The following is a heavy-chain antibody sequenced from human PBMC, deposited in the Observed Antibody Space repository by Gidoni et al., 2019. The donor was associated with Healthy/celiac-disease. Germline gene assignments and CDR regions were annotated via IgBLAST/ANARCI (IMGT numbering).Heavy chain of an antibody. J-gene: IGHJ4*02. V-gene: IGHV1-18*01. CDR2: ISAYNGNT. Sequence: WISAYNGNTNYAQKLQGRVTMTTDTSTSTAYMELRGLRSDDTAVYYCARGEGGYYGAGSYYSGYVDYWGQGTLVTVSS. CDR3: ARGEGGYYGAGSYYSGYVDY. D-gene: IGHD3-10*01.